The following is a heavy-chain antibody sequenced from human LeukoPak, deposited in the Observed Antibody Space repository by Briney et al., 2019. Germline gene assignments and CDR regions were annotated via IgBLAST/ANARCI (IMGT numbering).Heavy chain of an antibody. J-gene: IGHJ4*02. D-gene: IGHD3-3*01. CDR3: ARVSRRAYYDFWSGYYTGLKRIDY. CDR2: IYTSGST. CDR1: GGSISSGSYY. Sequence: SQTLSLTCTVSGGSISSGSYYWGWIRQPAGKGLEWIVRIYTSGSTNYNPSLKSRFTISVDTSKNQFSLKLSSVTAADTAVYYCARVSRRAYYDFWSGYYTGLKRIDYWGQGTLVTVSS. V-gene: IGHV4-61*02.